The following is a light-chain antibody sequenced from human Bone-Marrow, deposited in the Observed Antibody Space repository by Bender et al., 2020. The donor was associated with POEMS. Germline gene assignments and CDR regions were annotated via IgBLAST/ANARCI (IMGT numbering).Light chain of an antibody. CDR2: RNN. CDR1: SNNVGNQG. J-gene: IGLJ3*02. V-gene: IGLV10-54*04. Sequence: QAGLTQPPSVSKALRQTATLTCTGNSNNVGNQGAAWLQQHQGHPPKLLSYRNNNRPSGISERFSASRSGNTASLTITGLQPEEEADYYCSAWDSSLSGWVFGGGTKLTVL. CDR3: SAWDSSLSGWV.